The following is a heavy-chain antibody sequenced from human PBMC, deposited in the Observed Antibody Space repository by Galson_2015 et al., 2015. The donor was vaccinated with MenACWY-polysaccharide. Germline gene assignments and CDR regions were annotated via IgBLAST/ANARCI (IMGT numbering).Heavy chain of an antibody. CDR3: ARTNGDFDF. D-gene: IGHD4-17*01. CDR1: GYTFTNYD. CDR2: MNPKSGYS. Sequence: SVKVSCKASGYTFTNYDINWVRLAPGQGLEWMAWMNPKSGYSGYAQKFHGRVTLTKDTSISTAYLELGSLRSEDTAMYYCARTNGDFDFWGQETLITVSS. J-gene: IGHJ4*02. V-gene: IGHV1-8*01.